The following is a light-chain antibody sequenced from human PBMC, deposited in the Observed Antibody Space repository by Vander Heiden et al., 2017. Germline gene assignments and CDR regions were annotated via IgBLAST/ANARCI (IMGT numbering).Light chain of an antibody. CDR1: LDISTY. CDR2: GTS. Sequence: DIQLTQSPSSVSASVGDRVNITCRASLDISTYLAWYQQKPGKAPKLLIYGTSTLMSDVPSRFRGSGNGTDFTLTISSLQPEDSATYYCQQANGFPPTFVQGTRLEI. V-gene: IGKV1-12*01. J-gene: IGKJ5*01. CDR3: QQANGFPPT.